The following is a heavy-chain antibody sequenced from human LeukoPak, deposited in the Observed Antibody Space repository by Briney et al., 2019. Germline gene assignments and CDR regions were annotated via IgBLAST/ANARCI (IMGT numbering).Heavy chain of an antibody. CDR2: ISSSGSTI. V-gene: IGHV3-48*03. CDR3: AELGITMIGGV. CDR1: GYTFSSYA. J-gene: IGHJ6*04. Sequence: GGSLRLSCAASGYTFSSYAMSWVRQAPGKGLEWVSYISSSGSTIYYADSVKGRFTISRDNAKNSLYLQMNSLRAEDTAVYYCAELGITMIGGVWGKGTTVTISS. D-gene: IGHD3-10*02.